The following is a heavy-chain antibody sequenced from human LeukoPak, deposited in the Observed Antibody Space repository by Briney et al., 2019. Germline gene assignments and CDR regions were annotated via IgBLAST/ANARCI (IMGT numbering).Heavy chain of an antibody. Sequence: SGGSLRLSCAASGFTFSSYWMHWVRQAPGKGLEWVANIREDGSEKHYVDSVKGRFTISRDNAKKSLYLQMNSLRAEDTAVYYCARDRYCSYWGQGTMVTVSS. CDR1: GFTFSSYW. CDR2: IREDGSEK. V-gene: IGHV3-7*01. D-gene: IGHD2-15*01. CDR3: ARDRYCSY. J-gene: IGHJ3*01.